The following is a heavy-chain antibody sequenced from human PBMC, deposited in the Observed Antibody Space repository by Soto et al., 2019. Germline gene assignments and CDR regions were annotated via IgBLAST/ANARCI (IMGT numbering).Heavy chain of an antibody. Sequence: QLQLQESGPGLLQPSETLSLTCSVSGGSVRSGSYYWTWIRQPPGKGLEWIGYIYQSGTTNYNASLKSRVTISIDTSKNQFFLKLNSVTAAYTAVYYCARDSSGRHDYWGQGTLVTVSS. V-gene: IGHV4-61*01. CDR3: ARDSSGRHDY. J-gene: IGHJ4*02. D-gene: IGHD3-22*01. CDR1: GGSVRSGSYY. CDR2: IYQSGTT.